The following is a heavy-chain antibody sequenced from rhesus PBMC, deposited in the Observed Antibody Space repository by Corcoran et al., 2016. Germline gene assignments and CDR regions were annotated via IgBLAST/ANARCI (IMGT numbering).Heavy chain of an antibody. CDR1: GGSISSSY. J-gene: IGHJ4*01. D-gene: IGHD3-28*01. V-gene: IGHV4-169*02. CDR2: IYGSGSST. CDR3: ARDYYDSGYYHALFDY. Sequence: QLQLQESGPGLVKPSETLSVTCAVSGGSISSSYWSWIRQAPGKGLGWIGDIYGSGSSTNYNPSLKSRVTLSVDTSKNQLSLKLSSVTAADTAVYYCARDYYDSGYYHALFDYWGQGVLVTVSS.